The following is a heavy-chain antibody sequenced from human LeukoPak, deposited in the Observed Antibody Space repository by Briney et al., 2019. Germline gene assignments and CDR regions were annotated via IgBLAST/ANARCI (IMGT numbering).Heavy chain of an antibody. CDR3: VKVAKYYYGSETYYFFEH. Sequence: GGSLRLSCAASGFIFSNYYMHWVRQLPGKGLEWVANINQDGTEKYYVDSVKGRFTISRDNAKNSLDLQMNSLRVEDTGIYYCVKVAKYYYGSETYYFFEHWGQGTPVTASS. D-gene: IGHD3-10*01. CDR1: GFIFSNYY. J-gene: IGHJ4*02. CDR2: INQDGTEK. V-gene: IGHV3-7*01.